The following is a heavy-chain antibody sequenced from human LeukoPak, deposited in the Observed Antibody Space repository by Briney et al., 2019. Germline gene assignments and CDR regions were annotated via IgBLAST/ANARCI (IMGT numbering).Heavy chain of an antibody. CDR2: INHSGST. CDR3: ASLKRGYYGSGRYYTLDY. J-gene: IGHJ4*02. V-gene: IGHV4-34*01. D-gene: IGHD3-10*01. CDR1: GGSFSGYY. Sequence: SETLSLTCAVYGGSFSGYYWSWIRQPPGKGLEWIGEINHSGSTNYNPSLKSRVTISVDTSKNQFSLKLSSVTAADTAVYYCASLKRGYYGSGRYYTLDYWGQGTLVTVSS.